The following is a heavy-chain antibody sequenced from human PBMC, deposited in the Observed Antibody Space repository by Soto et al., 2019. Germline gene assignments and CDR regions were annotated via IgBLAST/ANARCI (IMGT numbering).Heavy chain of an antibody. D-gene: IGHD3-10*01. CDR3: TRDYMLRGRDSNWFDP. V-gene: IGHV3-74*01. J-gene: IGHJ5*02. Sequence: GGSLRLSCAASGFTFSSYWMHWVRQAPGKGLVWVARINTDGRSTTYTDSVKGRFAISRDNAKNTLYLQMNSLRAEDTAVYYCTRDYMLRGRDSNWFDPWGRGTLVTVSS. CDR1: GFTFSSYW. CDR2: INTDGRST.